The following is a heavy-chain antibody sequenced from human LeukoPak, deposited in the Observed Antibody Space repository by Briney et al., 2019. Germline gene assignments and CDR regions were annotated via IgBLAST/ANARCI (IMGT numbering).Heavy chain of an antibody. CDR3: ARSYYYGSGSYYRAPQDYYGMDV. V-gene: IGHV4-59*01. Sequence: SETLSLTCTVSGGSISSYYWSWIRQPPGKGLEWIGYIYYSGSTNYDPSLKSRVTISVDTSKNQFSLKLSSVTAADTAVDYCARSYYYGSGSYYRAPQDYYGMDVWGQGTTVTVSS. CDR2: IYYSGST. J-gene: IGHJ6*02. D-gene: IGHD3-10*01. CDR1: GGSISSYY.